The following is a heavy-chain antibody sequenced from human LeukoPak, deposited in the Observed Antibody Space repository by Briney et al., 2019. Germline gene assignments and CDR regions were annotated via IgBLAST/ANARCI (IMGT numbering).Heavy chain of an antibody. J-gene: IGHJ4*02. V-gene: IGHV3-23*01. D-gene: IGHD3-10*01. CDR1: GFTFSSYA. CDR2: ISGSGGST. Sequence: PWGSLRLSCAASGFTFSSYAMSWVRQAPGKGLEWVSAISGSGGSTYYADSVKGRFTISRDNSKNTLYLQMNSLRAEDTAVYYCAKDLGKGYGSGSFNYWGQGTLVTVSS. CDR3: AKDLGKGYGSGSFNY.